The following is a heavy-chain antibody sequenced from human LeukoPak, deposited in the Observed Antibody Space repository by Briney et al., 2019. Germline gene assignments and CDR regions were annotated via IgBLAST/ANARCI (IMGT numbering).Heavy chain of an antibody. J-gene: IGHJ6*03. V-gene: IGHV1-18*01. CDR3: ASDRGWGGLVPAAISKVSSYYYYMDV. CDR2: IGAYNGNT. Sequence: ASVKVSCKASGYTFTSYGISCVRQAPGHGLEWLGWIGAYNGNTNYAQKPQCRVTMPTDTSTPTAYMERRSLRSDDTAVYYCASDRGWGGLVPAAISKVSSYYYYMDVWGKGTTVTVSS. D-gene: IGHD2-2*02. CDR1: GYTFTSYG.